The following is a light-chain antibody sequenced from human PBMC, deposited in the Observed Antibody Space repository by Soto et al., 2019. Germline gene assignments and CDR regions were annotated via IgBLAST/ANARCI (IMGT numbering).Light chain of an antibody. J-gene: IGKJ1*01. CDR2: GAS. Sequence: EIVLTQSPGTLSLSPGERATLSCRASQTVSSARLAWFQQKPGQAPRLLIYGASSRAPGIPDRFSGSGSETDFTLTITRLESEDFAVYSCHQYGSSHWTFGQGTKVEIK. CDR3: HQYGSSHWT. V-gene: IGKV3-20*01. CDR1: QTVSSAR.